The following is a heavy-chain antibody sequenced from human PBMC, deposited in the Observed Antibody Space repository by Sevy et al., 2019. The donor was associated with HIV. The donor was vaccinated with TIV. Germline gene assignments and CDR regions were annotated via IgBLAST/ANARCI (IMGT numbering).Heavy chain of an antibody. CDR3: ARDDGNYYFHY. CDR1: GFTFSNYW. D-gene: IGHD1-7*01. V-gene: IGHV3-7*01. Sequence: GGSLRLSCAASGFTFSNYWMGWVRQAPGKGLEWVANIKQDAGQKYYVDSVKGRFTISRDKAKNSLYLQMNSLRAEDTAVYFCARDDGNYYFHYWGQGTLVTVSS. CDR2: IKQDAGQK. J-gene: IGHJ4*02.